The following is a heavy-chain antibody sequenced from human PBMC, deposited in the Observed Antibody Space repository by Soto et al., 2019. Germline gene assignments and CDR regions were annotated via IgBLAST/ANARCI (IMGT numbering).Heavy chain of an antibody. CDR3: ARETVAGNNY. J-gene: IGHJ4*02. CDR2: IYYSGST. D-gene: IGHD6-19*01. Sequence: SETLSLTCTVSGGSISSYYWSWIRQPPGKGLEWIGYIYYSGSTNYNPSLKSRVTISVDTSKNQFSLKLSSVTAADTAVYYCARETVAGNNYWGQGTLVTVSS. V-gene: IGHV4-59*01. CDR1: GGSISSYY.